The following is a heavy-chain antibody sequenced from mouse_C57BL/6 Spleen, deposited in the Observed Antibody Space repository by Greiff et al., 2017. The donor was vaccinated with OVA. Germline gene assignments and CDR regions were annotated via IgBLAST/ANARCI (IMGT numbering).Heavy chain of an antibody. CDR3: ARGYYGNYEGSGAMDY. D-gene: IGHD2-1*01. V-gene: IGHV1-22*01. Sequence: EVQLQQSGPELVKPGASVKMSCKASGYTFTDYNMHWVKQSHGKSLEWIGYINPNNGGTSYNQKFKGKATLTVNKSSSTAYMELRSLTSEESAVYYCARGYYGNYEGSGAMDYWGQGTSVTVSS. CDR2: INPNNGGT. CDR1: GYTFTDYN. J-gene: IGHJ4*01.